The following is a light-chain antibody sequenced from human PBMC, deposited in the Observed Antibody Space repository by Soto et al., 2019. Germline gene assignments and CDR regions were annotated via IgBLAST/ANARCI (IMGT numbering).Light chain of an antibody. CDR1: QSIGTW. Sequence: DIQMTQSPSTLSASVGDRATITCRASQSIGTWLAWYQHRPGKAPSLLNYDASTLRSGVPSRSGGSGSGTEFTLTISSLQADDCATYYCQPSDTYPLTSGQGTRLDSK. J-gene: IGKJ5*01. V-gene: IGKV1-5*01. CDR2: DAS. CDR3: QPSDTYPLT.